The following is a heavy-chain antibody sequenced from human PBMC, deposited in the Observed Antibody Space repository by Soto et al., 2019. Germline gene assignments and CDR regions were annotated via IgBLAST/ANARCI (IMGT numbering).Heavy chain of an antibody. D-gene: IGHD4-4*01. CDR3: ARAVYSTHVY. V-gene: IGHV4-31*03. CDR2: ISNSGST. J-gene: IGHJ4*02. CDR1: GASISSGSYY. Sequence: QVQLQESGPGLVKPSQTLSLTCTDSGASISSGSYYWSWIRQLPGKGLEWIGYISNSGSTYYNPSLKSRVTISVDSSKNQFSLRVSTVTASDTAVYDCARAVYSTHVYWGQGTLVTASP.